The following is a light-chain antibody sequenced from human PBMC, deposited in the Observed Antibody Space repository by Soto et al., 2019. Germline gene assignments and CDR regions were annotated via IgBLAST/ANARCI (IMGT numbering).Light chain of an antibody. CDR2: DVA. Sequence: HSVRTQPRSLSGSPGQSVTISCTVTGNDVGAYNYVSWYQQHPGRPPKLMIYDVARWPSGVPDRFSGSKSGNTASLTISGLQAEDEADYFCCSYAGGYTYLFGTGTKVTVL. CDR1: GNDVGAYNY. V-gene: IGLV2-11*01. CDR3: CSYAGGYTYL. J-gene: IGLJ1*01.